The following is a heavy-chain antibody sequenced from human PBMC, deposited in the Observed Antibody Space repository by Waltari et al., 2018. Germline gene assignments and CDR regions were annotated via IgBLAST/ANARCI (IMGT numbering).Heavy chain of an antibody. CDR1: GFPFRSSC. CDR3: AKGLKDLDY. J-gene: IGHJ4*02. Sequence: EVQVVESGGGLVQPGGSLRLSCAASGFPFRSSCMTWVRQAPGKGLEWVANIKTDGSETYYVDSVKGRFTISRDNSKNTLYLQMNSLRAEDTAVYYCAKGLKDLDYWGQGTLVTVSS. V-gene: IGHV3-7*03. CDR2: IKTDGSET.